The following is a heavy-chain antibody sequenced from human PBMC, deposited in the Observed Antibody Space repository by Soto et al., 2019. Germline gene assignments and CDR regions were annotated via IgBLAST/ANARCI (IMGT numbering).Heavy chain of an antibody. J-gene: IGHJ6*02. V-gene: IGHV4-4*07. D-gene: IGHD2-21*01. Sequence: KPSETLSLTCSFSCGSMISYYWNWLRQPAGKGLEWIGRIYSRGDTNYNPSVKSRVTMSVDTSKNEFSLRLNSVTAADTAVYYCAGIGEDVYYGMDVWGQGTTVTVSS. CDR1: CGSMISYY. CDR3: AGIGEDVYYGMDV. CDR2: IYSRGDT.